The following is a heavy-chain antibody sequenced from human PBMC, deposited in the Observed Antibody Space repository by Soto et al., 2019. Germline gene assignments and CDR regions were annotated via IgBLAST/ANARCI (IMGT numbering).Heavy chain of an antibody. J-gene: IGHJ6*02. V-gene: IGHV1-18*01. D-gene: IGHD2-15*01. CDR3: ARDGGRDCSGGSCYYYYGMDV. CDR1: GYTFTSYG. Sequence: QVQLVQSGAEVKKPGASVKVSCKASGYTFTSYGISWVRQAPGQGLEWMGWISAYNGNTNYAQKLQGRVTMTTDTSTSTAYMERRSLRSDDTAVYYCARDGGRDCSGGSCYYYYGMDVWGQGTTVTVSS. CDR2: ISAYNGNT.